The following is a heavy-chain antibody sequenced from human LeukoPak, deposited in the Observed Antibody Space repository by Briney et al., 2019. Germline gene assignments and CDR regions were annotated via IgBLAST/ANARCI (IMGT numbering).Heavy chain of an antibody. CDR3: AKDGAWLRFDS. D-gene: IGHD5-12*01. Sequence: GGSLRLSCAGSGFPFSSHGMNWVRQAPGKGLEWVSGISPGGGPTYYADSVKGRFTISRDDPKNTLYLQMENLRAEDTAVYYCAKDGAWLRFDSWGQGTLVTVSS. J-gene: IGHJ4*02. CDR2: ISPGGGPT. CDR1: GFPFSSHG. V-gene: IGHV3-23*01.